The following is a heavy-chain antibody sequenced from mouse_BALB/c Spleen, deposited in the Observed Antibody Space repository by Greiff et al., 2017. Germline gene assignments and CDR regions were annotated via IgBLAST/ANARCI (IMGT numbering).Heavy chain of an antibody. Sequence: VQRVESGPGLVAPSQSLSITCTVSGFSLSRYSVHWVRQPPGKGLEWLGMIWGGGSTDYNSALKSRLSISKDNSKSQVFLKMNSLQTDDTAMYYCARGITHDLQFAYWGQGTLVTVSA. D-gene: IGHD2-4*01. J-gene: IGHJ3*01. V-gene: IGHV2-6-4*01. CDR1: GFSLSRYS. CDR2: IWGGGST. CDR3: ARGITHDLQFAY.